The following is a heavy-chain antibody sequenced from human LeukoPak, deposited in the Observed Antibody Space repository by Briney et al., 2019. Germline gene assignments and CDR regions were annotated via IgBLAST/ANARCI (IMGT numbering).Heavy chain of an antibody. J-gene: IGHJ6*02. CDR3: AKAFDYALDV. Sequence: SETLSLTCSVSGDSISKYYCNWIRQPPGKGLEWIGYVHYSGSTNHNPSLKSRVTTSVDTSKNQCSLRLSSVTAADTAIYYCAKAFDYALDVWGQGTTVTVSS. CDR2: VHYSGST. V-gene: IGHV4-59*12. CDR1: GDSISKYY.